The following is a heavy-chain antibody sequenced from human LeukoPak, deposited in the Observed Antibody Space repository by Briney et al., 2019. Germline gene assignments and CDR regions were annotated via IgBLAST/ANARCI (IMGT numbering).Heavy chain of an antibody. D-gene: IGHD1-1*01. CDR1: GYTFTTYY. Sequence: GASVKVSCKAAGYTFTTYYMHWVRQAPGQGLEWMGTINPSGGSTSYAQKFQGRVTMTRDTSTSTVYMELSSLRSEDTAVYYCARGGRGEGTGTTRVAFDIWGQGTMVTVPS. CDR2: INPSGGST. CDR3: ARGGRGEGTGTTRVAFDI. V-gene: IGHV1-46*01. J-gene: IGHJ3*02.